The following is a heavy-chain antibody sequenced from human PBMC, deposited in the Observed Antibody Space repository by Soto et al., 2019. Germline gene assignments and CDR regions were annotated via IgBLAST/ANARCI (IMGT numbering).Heavy chain of an antibody. V-gene: IGHV3-7*01. J-gene: IGHJ4*02. CDR3: ARLVLHYCDSSGYWFY. CDR2: IKQDGSEK. Sequence: GGSLRLSCAASGFTFSNYWMSWVRQAPGKGLEWVANIKQDGSEKYYVDSVKGRFTISRDNAKNSLYLQMHSLRAEDTAVYYCARLVLHYCDSSGYWFYWGQGT. D-gene: IGHD3-22*01. CDR1: GFTFSNYW.